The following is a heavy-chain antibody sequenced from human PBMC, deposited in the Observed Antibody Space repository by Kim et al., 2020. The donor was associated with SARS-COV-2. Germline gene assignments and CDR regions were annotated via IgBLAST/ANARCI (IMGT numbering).Heavy chain of an antibody. CDR1: GFTFINYN. Sequence: GGSLRLSCAASGFTFINYNMHWVRQAPGKGLEWVAIISYDGKNRYYADSVKSRFAISRDSSKNTLYLQMNSLRADDTAVYYCARDQTYCSSPSCGEDYWGQGTLVTVSS. CDR3: ARDQTYCSSPSCGEDY. V-gene: IGHV3-30*09. CDR2: ISYDGKNR. J-gene: IGHJ4*02. D-gene: IGHD2-2*01.